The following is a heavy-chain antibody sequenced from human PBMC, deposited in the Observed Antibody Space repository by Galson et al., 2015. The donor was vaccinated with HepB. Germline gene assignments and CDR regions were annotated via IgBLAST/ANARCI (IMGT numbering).Heavy chain of an antibody. CDR2: VWYDENNK. CDR3: AKDHY. J-gene: IGHJ4*02. V-gene: IGHV3-30*02. CDR1: GFTLSRHG. Sequence: SLRLSCAASGFTLSRHGMHWVRQAPGKGLEWVAIVWYDENNKYYADSVKGRFTISRDNSKNTLYLQMNSLRAEDTAVYYCAKDHYWGQGTLVTVSS.